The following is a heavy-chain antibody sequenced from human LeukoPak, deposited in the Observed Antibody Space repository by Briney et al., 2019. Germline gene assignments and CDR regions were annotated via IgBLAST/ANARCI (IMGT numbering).Heavy chain of an antibody. J-gene: IGHJ4*02. CDR3: ARSRQWLDKRYYFDY. V-gene: IGHV1-2*02. CDR2: INPNSGGT. D-gene: IGHD6-19*01. Sequence: ASVKVSCKASGYTFTGYYMHWVRQAPGQGLEWMGWINPNSGGTNYAQKFQGRVTMTRDTSISTAYMELSRLRSDDTAVYYCARSRQWLDKRYYFDYWGQGTMVTVSS. CDR1: GYTFTGYY.